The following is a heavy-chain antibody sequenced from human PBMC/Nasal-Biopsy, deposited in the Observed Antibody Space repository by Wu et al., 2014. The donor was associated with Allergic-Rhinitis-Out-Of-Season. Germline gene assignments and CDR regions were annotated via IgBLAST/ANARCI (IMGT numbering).Heavy chain of an antibody. D-gene: IGHD5-18*01. V-gene: IGHV3-21*01. Sequence: AASGFTFSSYSMNWVRQAPGKGLEWVSSMTSSSIYIYYADSLKGRFTISRDNAKNSLYLQMNSLRDEDTAVYYCARVMQGIQVARMDVWGQGTTVIVSS. CDR1: GFTFSSYS. CDR2: MTSSSIYI. CDR3: ARVMQGIQVARMDV. J-gene: IGHJ6*02.